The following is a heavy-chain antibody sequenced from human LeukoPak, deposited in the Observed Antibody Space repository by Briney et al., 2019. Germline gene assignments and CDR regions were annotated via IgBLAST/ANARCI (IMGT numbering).Heavy chain of an antibody. V-gene: IGHV4-59*01. CDR3: ARDPPYCSSTSCYSH. CDR2: IYYSGST. Sequence: SETLSLTCTVSGGSISSYYWSWIRQPPGKGLEWIGYIYYSGSTNYNPSLKSRVTISVDTSKNQFSLKLSSVTAADTAVYYCARDPPYCSSTSCYSHWGQGTLVTVSS. CDR1: GGSISSYY. J-gene: IGHJ4*02. D-gene: IGHD2-2*02.